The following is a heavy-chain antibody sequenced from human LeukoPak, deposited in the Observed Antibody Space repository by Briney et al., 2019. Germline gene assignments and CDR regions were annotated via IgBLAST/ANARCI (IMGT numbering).Heavy chain of an antibody. D-gene: IGHD4-23*01. Sequence: PGGSLRLSCAASGFTFSNYAMSWVRQAPGKGLEWVSSISGSDGSTYYADSVKGRFTISRDNSKNTLYLQMNTLRAEDTAVYYCAKVKTTVITPIDYWGQGTLVTVSS. V-gene: IGHV3-23*01. CDR2: ISGSDGST. CDR3: AKVKTTVITPIDY. CDR1: GFTFSNYA. J-gene: IGHJ4*02.